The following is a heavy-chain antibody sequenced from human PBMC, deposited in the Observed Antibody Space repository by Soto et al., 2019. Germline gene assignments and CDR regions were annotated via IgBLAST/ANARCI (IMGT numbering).Heavy chain of an antibody. CDR3: GKSSGESYPGSRVIDF. V-gene: IGHV4-38-2*01. CDR2: IYHSGST. D-gene: IGHD3-10*01. J-gene: IGHJ4*02. Sequence: SETLSLTCVVSGYSISSGYYWDWIRQPPGKGLEWIGSIYHSGSTYYNPSLRSRVTILIDTSKNQFSLTLTSVTAADTAIYYCGKSSGESYPGSRVIDFWGQGTRVTVSS. CDR1: GYSISSGYY.